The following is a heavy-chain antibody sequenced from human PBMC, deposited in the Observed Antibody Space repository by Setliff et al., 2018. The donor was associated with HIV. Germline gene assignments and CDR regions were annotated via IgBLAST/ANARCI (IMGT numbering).Heavy chain of an antibody. V-gene: IGHV4-39*07. J-gene: IGHJ4*02. D-gene: IGHD3-3*01. CDR1: GVSTSSSSYY. CDR2: INHSGSA. CDR3: ACRYYALWSNYYTGISY. Sequence: SSETLSLTCTVSGVSTSSSSYYWGWIRQPPGKGLDWIGEINHSGSANYNPSLKSRVTISLDTSRNQFSLKLTSMTAADTSVYYCACRYYALWSNYYTGISYWGQGTMVTSPQ.